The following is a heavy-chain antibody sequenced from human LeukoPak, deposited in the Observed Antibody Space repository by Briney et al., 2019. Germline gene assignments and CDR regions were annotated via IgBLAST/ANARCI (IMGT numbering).Heavy chain of an antibody. D-gene: IGHD2-8*01. Sequence: ASVKVSCKASGGTFSSYAISWVRQAPGQGLEWMGGITPIFGTANYAQKFQGRVTITADESTSTAYMELSSLRSGDTAVYYCATSVWPPYYYYYYMDVWGKGTTVTVSS. CDR2: ITPIFGTA. CDR3: ATSVWPPYYYYYYMDV. CDR1: GGTFSSYA. V-gene: IGHV1-69*13. J-gene: IGHJ6*03.